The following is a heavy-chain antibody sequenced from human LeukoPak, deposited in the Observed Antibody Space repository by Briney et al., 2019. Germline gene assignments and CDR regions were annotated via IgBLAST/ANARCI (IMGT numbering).Heavy chain of an antibody. J-gene: IGHJ4*02. CDR2: IKSKTDGGTT. CDR1: GFTFSNAW. V-gene: IGHV3-15*01. D-gene: IGHD3-10*01. Sequence: GGSLRLSCAASGFTFSNAWMSWVRQVPGKGLEWVGRIKSKTDGGTTDYAATVKGRFTISRDDSKNTLYLQMNSLKTEDTAVYYCTTDRREGIWFGELPRFDYWGQGTLVTVSS. CDR3: TTDRREGIWFGELPRFDY.